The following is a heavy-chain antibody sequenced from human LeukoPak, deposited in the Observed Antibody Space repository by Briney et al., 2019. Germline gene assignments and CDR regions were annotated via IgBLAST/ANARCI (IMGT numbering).Heavy chain of an antibody. CDR2: MNPYSGNT. CDR3: ARCPTTVTRLYYYYYCMDV. V-gene: IGHV1-8*01. Sequence: ASVKVSCKASGYTFPSYDINWVRPATGQGLEWMGWMNPYSGNTGYAQKFQGRVNMTRNTSISTAYMELSSLRSEDTAVDYCARCPTTVTRLYYYYYCMDVWGQGTTVTVCS. J-gene: IGHJ6*02. D-gene: IGHD4-17*01. CDR1: GYTFPSYD.